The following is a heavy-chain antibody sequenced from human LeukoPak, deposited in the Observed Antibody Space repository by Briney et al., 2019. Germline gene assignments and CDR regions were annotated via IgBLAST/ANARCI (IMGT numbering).Heavy chain of an antibody. CDR1: GGSISSYY. Sequence: SETLSLTCTVSGGSISSYYWSWIRQPPGKGLEWIGYIYGSGSTNYNPSLKSRVTISVDTSKNQFSLKLSSVTAADTAVYYCARNSLGAIDYWGQGTLVTVSS. J-gene: IGHJ4*02. V-gene: IGHV4-59*12. CDR2: IYGSGST. CDR3: ARNSLGAIDY. D-gene: IGHD1-26*01.